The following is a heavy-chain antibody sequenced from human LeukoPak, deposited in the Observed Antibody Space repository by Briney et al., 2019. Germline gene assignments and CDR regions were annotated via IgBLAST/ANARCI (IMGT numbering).Heavy chain of an antibody. CDR3: ARGRPHGNDY. Sequence: GGSLRLSCAASGFTFSSYALNWVRQAPGKGLVWVSRIASDGSSTTYADSVKGRFSISRDNAKNTLYLQMNSLRVEDTAVYYCARGRPHGNDYWGQGTLVTVSS. J-gene: IGHJ4*02. D-gene: IGHD4-23*01. V-gene: IGHV3-74*01. CDR2: IASDGSST. CDR1: GFTFSSYA.